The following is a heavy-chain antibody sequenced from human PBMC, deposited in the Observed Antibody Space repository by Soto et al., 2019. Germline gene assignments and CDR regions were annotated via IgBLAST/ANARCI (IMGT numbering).Heavy chain of an antibody. CDR3: ARKPSPYLAYYFDY. J-gene: IGHJ4*01. D-gene: IGHD2-21*01. CDR1: GFSLTTRGVG. Sequence: GPTLVNPPQTLTLTGSLSGFSLTTRGVGVGWIRQPPGKAPEWLALIYWDDDKRYRSSLKSRLTINKDTSRNQVVLTMTNMGPVDTATYYCARKPSPYLAYYFDYWGHGALVTVSS. V-gene: IGHV2-5*02. CDR2: IYWDDDK.